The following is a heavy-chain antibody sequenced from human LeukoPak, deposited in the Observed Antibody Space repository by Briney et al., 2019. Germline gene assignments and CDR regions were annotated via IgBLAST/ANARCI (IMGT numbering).Heavy chain of an antibody. Sequence: PGGSLRLSCAASGFTFSDHFMDWVRQASGKGLEWVGRIRTKPNNYATAYAASLEGRFTISRDDSRNTAYLQMNTLKTEDTAVYYCTTNWNDVLNSWGQGTWSPSPQ. J-gene: IGHJ4*02. V-gene: IGHV3-73*01. CDR1: GFTFSDHF. CDR2: IRTKPNNYAT. CDR3: TTNWNDVLNS. D-gene: IGHD1-20*01.